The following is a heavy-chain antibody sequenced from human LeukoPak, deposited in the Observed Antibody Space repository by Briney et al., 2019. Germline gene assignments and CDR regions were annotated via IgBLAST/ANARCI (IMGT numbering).Heavy chain of an antibody. CDR2: ISGGGTST. J-gene: IGHJ4*02. Sequence: GSLRLSCAASGFTFSSYAMTWVRQAPGKGLEWVSVISGGGTSTYYADSVKGRFTISRDNAQKSLYLQMDSLRAEDTAFYFCARDGEIVGARFDYWGQGTLVTVSS. CDR1: GFTFSSYA. V-gene: IGHV3-23*01. D-gene: IGHD1-26*01. CDR3: ARDGEIVGARFDY.